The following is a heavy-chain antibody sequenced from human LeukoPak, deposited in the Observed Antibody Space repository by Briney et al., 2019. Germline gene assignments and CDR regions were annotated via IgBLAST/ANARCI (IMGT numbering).Heavy chain of an antibody. V-gene: IGHV1-2*02. J-gene: IGHJ4*02. CDR3: ARGPLIAATIFAGLVFDY. CDR1: GYTFTGYY. Sequence: ASVKVSCKASGYTFTGYYMHWVRQAPGQGLEWMGWINPNSGGTNYAQKFQGRVTMTRDTPISTAYMELSRLRSDDTAVYYCARGPLIAATIFAGLVFDYWGQGPLVTVSS. CDR2: INPNSGGT. D-gene: IGHD5-12*01.